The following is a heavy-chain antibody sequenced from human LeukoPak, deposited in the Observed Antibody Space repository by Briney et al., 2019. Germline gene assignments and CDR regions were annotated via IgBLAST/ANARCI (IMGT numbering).Heavy chain of an antibody. D-gene: IGHD2-2*01. J-gene: IGHJ3*02. Sequence: GGSLRLSCAASGFTFSSYSMNWVRQAPGKGLEWVSSISSSSSYIYYADSVKGRFTISRDNAKNSLYLQMNSLRAEDTAVYYCARDGKLFDCSSTSCYLYAFDIWGQGTMVTVSS. CDR2: ISSSSSYI. CDR3: ARDGKLFDCSSTSCYLYAFDI. V-gene: IGHV3-21*01. CDR1: GFTFSSYS.